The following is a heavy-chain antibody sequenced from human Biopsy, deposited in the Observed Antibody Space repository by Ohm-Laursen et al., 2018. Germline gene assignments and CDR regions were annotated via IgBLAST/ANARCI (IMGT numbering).Heavy chain of an antibody. CDR1: GYTFTGYY. CDR2: INPDNGGT. CDR3: VRSRAGGATWGMDV. D-gene: IGHD3-16*01. J-gene: IGHJ6*02. V-gene: IGHV1-2*02. Sequence: ASVKVSCMASGYTFTGYYLHWVRQAPGQGLEWMGWINPDNGGTIHAQKFQGRVTVTRDTSISTAYVEVTSLRSDDTAVYYCVRSRAGGATWGMDVWGQGTTVTVSS.